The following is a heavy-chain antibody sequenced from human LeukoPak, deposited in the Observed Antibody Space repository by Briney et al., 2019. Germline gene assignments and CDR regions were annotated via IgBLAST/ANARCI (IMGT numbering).Heavy chain of an antibody. CDR2: ISGSGGST. Sequence: PGGSLRLSCAASGFTFSSYAMSWVRQAPGKGLEWVSAISGSGGSTYYADSVKGRFTISRDNSKNTLYLQMNSLRAEDTAVYYCAKAHPTYYYDSSGFYYGAAPLDYWGQGTLVTVSS. J-gene: IGHJ4*02. CDR3: AKAHPTYYYDSSGFYYGAAPLDY. V-gene: IGHV3-23*01. CDR1: GFTFSSYA. D-gene: IGHD3-22*01.